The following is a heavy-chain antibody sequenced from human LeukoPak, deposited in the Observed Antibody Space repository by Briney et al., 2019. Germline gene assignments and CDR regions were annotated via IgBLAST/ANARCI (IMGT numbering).Heavy chain of an antibody. CDR2: IKQNSGGT. CDR3: ARDLDAIANDVEDAFEL. D-gene: IGHD2-21*01. V-gene: IGHV1-2*02. J-gene: IGHJ3*01. CDR1: GYTFTEDY. Sequence: GASVRLSCAASGYTFTEDYIHWVRGAPGQGREWVGGIKQNSGGTNYTQKFQGRDDMSRDTSISTTYKEPRRLKSYDTGVYYCARDLDAIANDVEDAFELWGQETMDTVSS.